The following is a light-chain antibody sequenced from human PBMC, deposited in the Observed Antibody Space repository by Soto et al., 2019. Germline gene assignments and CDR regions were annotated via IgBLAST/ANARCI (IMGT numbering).Light chain of an antibody. CDR1: QSVLYSSNNKNY. Sequence: DIVMTQSLDSLAVSQVERATINFKSSQSVLYSSNNKNYLAWYQQKPGQHTKILIYWASTRQPGVPDQFSASEHGTDFTLSISGQQDENLAFYCWQEYYTTPYTCNQGTKLEIK. CDR2: WAS. CDR3: QEYYTTPYT. V-gene: IGKV4-1*01. J-gene: IGKJ2*01.